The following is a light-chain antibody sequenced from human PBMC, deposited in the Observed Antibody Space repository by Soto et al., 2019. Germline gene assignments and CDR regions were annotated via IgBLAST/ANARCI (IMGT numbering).Light chain of an antibody. Sequence: QSALTQPRSVSGSPGQSVTISCTGTSSDVGAYNYVSWYQHHPGKAPKLMIYDVSKRPSGVPDRFSGSKSGNTASLTISGLQAEDEADYYCCSYAGSYPFVFGSGTKLTV. CDR2: DVS. CDR1: SSDVGAYNY. J-gene: IGLJ1*01. CDR3: CSYAGSYPFV. V-gene: IGLV2-11*01.